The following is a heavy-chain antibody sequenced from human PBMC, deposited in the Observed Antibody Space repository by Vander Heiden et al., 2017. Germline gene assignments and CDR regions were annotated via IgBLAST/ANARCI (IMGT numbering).Heavy chain of an antibody. CDR3: ARGPDLYYYYGMDV. J-gene: IGHJ6*02. CDR2: IYYSGST. V-gene: IGHV4-59*01. CDR1: GGSISSYY. Sequence: ETLSLTCTVSGGSISSYYWSWLRQPPGKGLEWIGYIYYSGSTNYNPSLKSRVTISVDTSKNQFSLKLSSVTAADTAVYYCARGPDLYYYYGMDVWGQGTTVTVSS.